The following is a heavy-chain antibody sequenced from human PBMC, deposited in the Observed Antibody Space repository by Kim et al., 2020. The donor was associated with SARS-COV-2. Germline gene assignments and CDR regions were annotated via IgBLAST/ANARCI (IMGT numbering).Heavy chain of an antibody. V-gene: IGHV3-9*01. CDR2: ISWNSGSI. Sequence: GGSLRLSCAASGFTFGDYAMHWVRQAPGKGLEWVSGISWNSGSIGYADSVKGRFTISRDNAKNSLYLQMNSLRAEDTALYYCAKEGGSAAARPHYYYGMDVWGQGTTVTVSS. CDR3: AKEGGSAAARPHYYYGMDV. D-gene: IGHD6-6*01. J-gene: IGHJ6*02. CDR1: GFTFGDYA.